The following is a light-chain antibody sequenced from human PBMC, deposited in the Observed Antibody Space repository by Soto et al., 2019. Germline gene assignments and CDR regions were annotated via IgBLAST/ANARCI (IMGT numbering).Light chain of an antibody. CDR3: QQFNSYPLT. Sequence: AIQLTQSPSSLSASVGDRVTITCRASQGISSALAWYQQKPGRALKLLIYDASNLEGGVPSRFSGSGSGTDFSLTISSLQPEDFAAYYCQQFNSYPLTFGGGTKVDIK. J-gene: IGKJ4*01. V-gene: IGKV1-13*02. CDR1: QGISSA. CDR2: DAS.